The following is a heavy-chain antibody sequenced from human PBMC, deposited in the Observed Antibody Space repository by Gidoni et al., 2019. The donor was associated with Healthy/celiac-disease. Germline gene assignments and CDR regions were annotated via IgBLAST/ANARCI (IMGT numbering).Heavy chain of an antibody. CDR1: GGSISSYY. CDR3: ARSHAGGFDY. Sequence: QVQLQESGPGLVKPSETLSLTCTVSGGSISSYYWSWIRQPPGKGLERIGYIYYSGSTNYNPSLKSRVTISVDTSKNQFSLKLSSVTAADTAVYYCARSHAGGFDYWGQGTLVTVSS. V-gene: IGHV4-59*01. D-gene: IGHD1-1*01. CDR2: IYYSGST. J-gene: IGHJ4*02.